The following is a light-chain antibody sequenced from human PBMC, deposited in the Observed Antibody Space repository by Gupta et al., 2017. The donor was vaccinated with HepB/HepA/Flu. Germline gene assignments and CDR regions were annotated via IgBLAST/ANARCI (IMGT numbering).Light chain of an antibody. J-gene: IGLJ2*01. CDR2: EVN. CDR1: RSDVGSYNL. V-gene: IGLV2-23*02. CDR3: CSYASTTVV. Sequence: QSALTQPASVSGSPGQSITISCTGTRSDVGSYNLVSWHQQHPGKAPKLMIYEVNKWTSGVSNRFSGSKSGNTASLTISGLQAEDEADYYCCSYASTTVVFGGGTKLTVL.